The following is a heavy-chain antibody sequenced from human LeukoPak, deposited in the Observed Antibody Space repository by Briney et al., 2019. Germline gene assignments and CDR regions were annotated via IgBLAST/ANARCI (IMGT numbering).Heavy chain of an antibody. CDR2: INPNSGGT. Sequence: GASVKVSCKASGYTFTGYYMHWVRQAPGQVLEWMGWINPNSGGTNYAQKFQGRVTMTRDTSISTAYMELSRLRSDDTAVYYCARSPRAISSSWLDYWGQGTLVTVSS. J-gene: IGHJ4*02. CDR1: GYTFTGYY. V-gene: IGHV1-2*02. D-gene: IGHD6-13*01. CDR3: ARSPRAISSSWLDY.